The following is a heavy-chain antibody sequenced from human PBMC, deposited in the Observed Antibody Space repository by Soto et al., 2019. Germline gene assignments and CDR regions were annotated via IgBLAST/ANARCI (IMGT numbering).Heavy chain of an antibody. CDR2: IYYSGST. J-gene: IGHJ4*02. CDR1: GGSISSYY. CDR3: ARGYSGYDGLDY. Sequence: SETLSLTCTVSGGSISSYYWSWIRQPPGKGLEWIGYIYYSGSTNYNPSLKSRVTISVDTSKNQFSLKLSSVTAADTAAYYCARGYSGYDGLDYWGQGTLVTVSS. V-gene: IGHV4-59*01. D-gene: IGHD5-12*01.